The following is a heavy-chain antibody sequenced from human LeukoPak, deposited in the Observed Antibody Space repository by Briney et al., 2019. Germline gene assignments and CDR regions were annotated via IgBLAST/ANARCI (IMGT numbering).Heavy chain of an antibody. CDR3: AREYDIVVVPAANYFDY. J-gene: IGHJ4*02. CDR2: ISSSSSYI. D-gene: IGHD2-2*01. Sequence: GSLRLSCAASGFTFSSYSMNWVRQAPGKGLEWVSSISSSSSYIYYADSVKGRFTISRDNAKNSLYLQMNSLRAEDTAVYYCAREYDIVVVPAANYFDYWGQGTLVTVSS. V-gene: IGHV3-21*01. CDR1: GFTFSSYS.